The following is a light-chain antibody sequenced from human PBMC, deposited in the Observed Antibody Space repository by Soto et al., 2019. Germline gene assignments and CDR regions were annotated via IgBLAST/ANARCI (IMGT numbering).Light chain of an antibody. CDR1: QSLLHSNGYNY. J-gene: IGKJ5*01. CDR3: MQALQTPIT. Sequence: DIVMTQSPLSLPVTPGEPASISCRSSQSLLHSNGYNYLDWYLQKPGQSPQLLIYLCSNRASVVPDRFSGSGSGTDFTLKISRVEAEDVGVYYCMQALQTPITFGQGTRLEIK. V-gene: IGKV2-28*01. CDR2: LCS.